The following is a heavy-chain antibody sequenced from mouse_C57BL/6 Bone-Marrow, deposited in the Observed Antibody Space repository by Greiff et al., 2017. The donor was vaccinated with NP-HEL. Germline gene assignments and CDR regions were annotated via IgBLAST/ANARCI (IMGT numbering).Heavy chain of an antibody. CDR2: IDPSDSYT. J-gene: IGHJ4*01. Sequence: QVQLKQPGAELVKPGASVKLSCKASGYTFTSYWMQWVKQRPGQGLEWIGEIDPSDSYTNYNQKFKGKATLTVDTSSSTAYMQLSSLTSEDSAVYYCARKGYGNYFYYYAMDYWGQGTSVTVSS. CDR3: ARKGYGNYFYYYAMDY. V-gene: IGHV1-50*01. CDR1: GYTFTSYW. D-gene: IGHD2-10*02.